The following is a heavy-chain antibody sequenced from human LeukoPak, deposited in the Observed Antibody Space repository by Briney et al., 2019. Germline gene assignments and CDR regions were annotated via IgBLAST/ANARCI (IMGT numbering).Heavy chain of an antibody. D-gene: IGHD6-19*01. J-gene: IGHJ6*02. CDR2: ISSSSSYI. CDR3: AREAVAGPEYYYYGMDV. CDR1: GFTFSSYS. V-gene: IGHV3-21*01. Sequence: GGSLRLSCAASGFTFSSYSMNWVRQAPGKGLEWVSSISSSSSYIYYADSVKGRFTISRGNAKNSLYLQMNSLRAEDTAVYYCAREAVAGPEYYYYGMDVWGQGTTVTVSS.